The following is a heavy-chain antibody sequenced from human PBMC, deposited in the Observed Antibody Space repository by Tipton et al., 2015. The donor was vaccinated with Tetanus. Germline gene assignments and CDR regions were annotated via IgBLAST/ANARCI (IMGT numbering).Heavy chain of an antibody. CDR3: ARGWSECSSWSCSPFDS. V-gene: IGHV4-61*08. D-gene: IGHD2-2*01. Sequence: LRLFCTVSGGSLRSGDHYWSWFRQPPGKRLEWIGFVSSSGNSNYSPSLTGRVSMSLDTSKQQFSLSLTSATAADTAVYYCARGWSECSSWSCSPFDSWGQGTLVTVSS. CDR2: VSSSGNS. CDR1: GGSLRSGDHY. J-gene: IGHJ4*02.